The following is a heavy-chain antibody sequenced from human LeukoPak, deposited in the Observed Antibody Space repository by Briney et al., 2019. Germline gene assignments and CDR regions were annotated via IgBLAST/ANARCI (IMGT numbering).Heavy chain of an antibody. Sequence: SVKVSCKASVGTFTSYAISWVRQAPGQGLEWMGRIIPILGIANYAQKFQGRVTITADKSTSTAYMELSSLRSEDTAVYYCAISETYGDYGDNWFDPWGQGTLVTVSS. CDR2: IIPILGIA. J-gene: IGHJ5*02. D-gene: IGHD4-17*01. V-gene: IGHV1-69*04. CDR1: VGTFTSYA. CDR3: AISETYGDYGDNWFDP.